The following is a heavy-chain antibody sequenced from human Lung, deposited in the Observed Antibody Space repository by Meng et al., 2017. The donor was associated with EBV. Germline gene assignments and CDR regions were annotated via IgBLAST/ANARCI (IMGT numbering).Heavy chain of an antibody. CDR2: IIHGGSP. Sequence: QVQLQHGGVGLLKLSETLSLTCAVNGGSLSGAYWNWIRQPPGKGLEWIGEIIHGGSPSYNPSLKSRVTISIDTSKNQLSLMLSSVTAADTAVYYCARRPTGIDYWGQGTLVTVSS. CDR3: ARRPTGIDY. J-gene: IGHJ4*02. D-gene: IGHD2-8*02. CDR1: GGSLSGAY. V-gene: IGHV4-34*12.